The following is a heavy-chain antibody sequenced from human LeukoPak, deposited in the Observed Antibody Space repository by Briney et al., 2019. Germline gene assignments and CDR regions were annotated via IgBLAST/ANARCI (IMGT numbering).Heavy chain of an antibody. D-gene: IGHD6-19*01. CDR2: ISDDGNNN. Sequence: PGRSLRLSCAASGFTFSTYGMHWVRQTPDKGLEWVAVISDDGNNNHYADSPKGRFTISRDNSKNTLYLQVNSLRAEDTAVYYCAKDPHSSGWYFTAFDYWGQGTLVTVSS. J-gene: IGHJ4*02. V-gene: IGHV3-30*18. CDR1: GFTFSTYG. CDR3: AKDPHSSGWYFTAFDY.